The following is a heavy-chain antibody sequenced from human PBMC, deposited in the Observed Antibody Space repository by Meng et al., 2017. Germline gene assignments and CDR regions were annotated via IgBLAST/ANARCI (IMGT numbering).Heavy chain of an antibody. V-gene: IGHV4-34*01. CDR1: GGSFSGYY. J-gene: IGHJ4*02. D-gene: IGHD4-17*01. CDR3: ARSHSVTIVAFDY. Sequence: QVQLPKWGAGLLTPSETLSLTCAVYGGSFSGYYWSWIRQPPGKGLEWIGEINHSGRTNYNPSLKSRVTMSLDTSKDQFSLRLSSVTAADTAVYYCARSHSVTIVAFDYWGQGTLVTVSS. CDR2: INHSGRT.